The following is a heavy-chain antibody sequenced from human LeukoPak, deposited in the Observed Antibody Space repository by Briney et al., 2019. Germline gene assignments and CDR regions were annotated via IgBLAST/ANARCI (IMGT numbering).Heavy chain of an antibody. D-gene: IGHD6-19*01. CDR2: ISAYNGNT. CDR1: GYTFTSYG. CDR3: ASLRLVDYYYYYMDV. J-gene: IGHJ6*03. Sequence: EASVKVSCKASGYTFTSYGISWVRQAPGQGLEWMGWISAYNGNTNYAQKLQGRVTMTTDTSTSTAYMELRSLRSDDTAVYYCASLRLVDYYYYYMDVWGKGTTVTVSS. V-gene: IGHV1-18*01.